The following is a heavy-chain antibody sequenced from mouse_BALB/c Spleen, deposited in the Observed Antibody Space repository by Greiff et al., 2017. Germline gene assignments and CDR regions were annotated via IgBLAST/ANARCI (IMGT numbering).Heavy chain of an antibody. Sequence: QVQLQQPGAELVKPGASVKMSCKASGYTFTSYWMHWVKQRPGQGLEWIGVIDPSDSYTSYNQKFKGKATLTVDTSSSTAYMQLSSLTSEDSAVYYCTRGEYRDYYAMDYWGQGTSVTVSS. J-gene: IGHJ4*01. V-gene: IGHV1S127*01. D-gene: IGHD5-1*01. CDR1: GYTFTSYW. CDR2: IDPSDSYT. CDR3: TRGEYRDYYAMDY.